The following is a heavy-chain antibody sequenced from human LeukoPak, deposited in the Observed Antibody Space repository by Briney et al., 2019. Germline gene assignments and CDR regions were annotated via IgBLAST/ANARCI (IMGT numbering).Heavy chain of an antibody. CDR2: IYHSGST. CDR1: GYSISSGYY. J-gene: IGHJ3*02. Sequence: SETLSLTCTVSGYSISSGYYWGWIRQPPGKGLEWIGSIYHSGSTYYNPSLKSRVTISVDTSKNQFSLKLSSVTAADTAVYYCARRPTGAFDIWGQGTMVTVSS. CDR3: ARRPTGAFDI. D-gene: IGHD1-14*01. V-gene: IGHV4-38-2*02.